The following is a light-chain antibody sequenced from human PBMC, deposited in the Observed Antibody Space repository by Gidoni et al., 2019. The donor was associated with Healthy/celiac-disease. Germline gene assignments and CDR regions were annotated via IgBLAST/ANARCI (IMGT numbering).Light chain of an antibody. CDR1: QSVLYSSNNKNY. CDR2: WAS. V-gene: IGKV4-1*01. Sequence: DILITQSPDSLAVSLGERATINCKSSQSVLYSSNNKNYLAWYQQKPGQPPKLLIYWASTRESGVPDRFSGSGSGTDFTLTISSLQAEDVAVYYCQQYYSTSRQFGQGTKVEIK. J-gene: IGKJ1*01. CDR3: QQYYSTSRQ.